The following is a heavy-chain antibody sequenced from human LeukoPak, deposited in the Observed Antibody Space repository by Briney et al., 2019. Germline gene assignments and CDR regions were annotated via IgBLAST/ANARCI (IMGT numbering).Heavy chain of an antibody. CDR2: ISGSGGST. CDR3: AKGGASQWLLYYFDY. V-gene: IGHV3-23*01. D-gene: IGHD6-19*01. CDR1: GFTFSSYA. Sequence: GGSLRLSCAASGFTFSSYAMSWVRQAPGKGLGWVSAISGSGGSTYYADSVKGRFTISRDNSKNTLYLQMNSLRAEDTAVYYCAKGGASQWLLYYFDYWGQGTLVTVSS. J-gene: IGHJ4*02.